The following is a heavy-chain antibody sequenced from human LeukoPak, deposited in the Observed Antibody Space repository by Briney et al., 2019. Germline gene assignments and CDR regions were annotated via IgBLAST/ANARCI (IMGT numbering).Heavy chain of an antibody. J-gene: IGHJ6*02. D-gene: IGHD5-18*01. Sequence: GGSLRLSCAASGFTVSSNYKSWVRQAPGKGLEWVSVIYSGGSTYYADSVKGGFTISRDNSKNTLYLQMNSLRAEDTAVYYCAREGGDLLGETAPRDYYYYGMDVWGQGTTVTVSS. CDR2: IYSGGST. CDR1: GFTVSSNY. CDR3: AREGGDLLGETAPRDYYYYGMDV. V-gene: IGHV3-66*01.